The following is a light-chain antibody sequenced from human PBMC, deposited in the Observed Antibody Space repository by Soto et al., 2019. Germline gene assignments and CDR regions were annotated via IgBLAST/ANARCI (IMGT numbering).Light chain of an antibody. CDR2: AAS. CDR1: QSISNF. Sequence: DIQMTQSPSSLSASLGDRVTITCRASQSISNFLNWVQHKPGNAPKVLISAASTLQSGVPPRFSGSESGKDFTLTISSLQPEDSASYCCLQYYNSVLTFGGGTKVEIK. V-gene: IGKV1-39*01. CDR3: LQYYNSVLT. J-gene: IGKJ4*01.